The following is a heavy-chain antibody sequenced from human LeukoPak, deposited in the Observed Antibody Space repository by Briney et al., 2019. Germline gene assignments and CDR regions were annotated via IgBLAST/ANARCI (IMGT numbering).Heavy chain of an antibody. D-gene: IGHD1-26*01. CDR2: INSDGSST. Sequence: GGSLRLSCAASGFTFSSYWMHWVRQAPGKGLVWVSRINSDGSSTSYADSVKGRFTISRDNAKNTLHLQMNSLRAEDTAVYYCARDRELLLYFDYWGQGTLVTVSS. CDR1: GFTFSSYW. V-gene: IGHV3-74*01. J-gene: IGHJ4*02. CDR3: ARDRELLLYFDY.